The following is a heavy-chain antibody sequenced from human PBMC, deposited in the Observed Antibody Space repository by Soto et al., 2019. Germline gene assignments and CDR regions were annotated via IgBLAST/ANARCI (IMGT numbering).Heavy chain of an antibody. D-gene: IGHD6-19*01. CDR1: GFTFSSYG. Sequence: GGSLRLSCAASGFTFSSYGMHWVRQAPGKGLEWVAVIWYDGSTIYYADSVKGRFTISRDNAKNSLFLQMNSLRAEDTAVYYCARGAVDNDYWGQGTLVTVSS. CDR3: ARGAVDNDY. CDR2: IWYDGSTI. J-gene: IGHJ4*02. V-gene: IGHV3-33*01.